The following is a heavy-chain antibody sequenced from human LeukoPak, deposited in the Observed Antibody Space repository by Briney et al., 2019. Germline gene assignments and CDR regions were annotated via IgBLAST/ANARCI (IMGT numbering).Heavy chain of an antibody. D-gene: IGHD3-22*01. Sequence: ASVKVSCKASGYTFTNYYMHWMRQAPGQGLEWMGIINPSGGSTSYAQKFQGRVTMTRDTSTGTVYMELSSLRSDDTAVYYCARAGYDSSGYYSYWGQGTLVTVSS. CDR3: ARAGYDSSGYYSY. CDR1: GYTFTNYY. CDR2: INPSGGST. J-gene: IGHJ4*02. V-gene: IGHV1-46*01.